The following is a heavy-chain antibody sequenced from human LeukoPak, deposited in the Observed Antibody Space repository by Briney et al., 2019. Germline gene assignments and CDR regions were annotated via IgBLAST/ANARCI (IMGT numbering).Heavy chain of an antibody. CDR1: GFTFSSYS. V-gene: IGHV3-21*01. CDR2: ISSSSSYI. D-gene: IGHD3-22*01. CDR3: ARDLGYYDSSGLRFDY. Sequence: GGSLRLSCAASGFTFSSYSMNWVRQAPGKGLEWVSSISSSSSYIYYADSVKGRFTISRDNAKNSLYLQMNSLRVEDTAVYYCARDLGYYDSSGLRFDYWGQGTLVTVSS. J-gene: IGHJ4*02.